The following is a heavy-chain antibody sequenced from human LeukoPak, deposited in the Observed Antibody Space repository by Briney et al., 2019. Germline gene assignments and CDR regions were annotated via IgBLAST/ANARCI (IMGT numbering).Heavy chain of an antibody. D-gene: IGHD3/OR15-3a*01. V-gene: IGHV1-18*01. CDR1: GYIFTQYG. CDR3: ERRTGYNYYYMEV. CDR2: ISTYNGNT. J-gene: IGHJ6*03. Sequence: GASVKVSCKASGYIFTQYGISWVRQAPGQGLEWMASISTYNGNTNYAQNFQGRVTVTTDTSTSTAYMELRSLRSDDTAVYYCERRTGYNYYYMEVWGQGTTVTASS.